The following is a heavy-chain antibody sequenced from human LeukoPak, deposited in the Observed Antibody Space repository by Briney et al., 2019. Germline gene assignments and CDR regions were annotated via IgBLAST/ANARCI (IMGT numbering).Heavy chain of an antibody. V-gene: IGHV1-2*02. J-gene: IGHJ4*02. CDR1: GYTFTGYY. CDR2: INPNSGGT. CDR3: ASLWGSTSLTDYYFDY. D-gene: IGHD2-2*01. Sequence: ASVKVSCKASGYTFTGYYMHWVRQAPGQGLEWMGWINPNSGGTNYAQKFQGRVTMTRDTSISTAYMELSRLRPDDTAVYYCASLWGSTSLTDYYFDYWGQGTLVTVSS.